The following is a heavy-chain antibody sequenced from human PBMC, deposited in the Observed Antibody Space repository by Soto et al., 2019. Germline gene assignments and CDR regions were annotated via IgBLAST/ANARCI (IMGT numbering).Heavy chain of an antibody. CDR2: ISSSSSYT. D-gene: IGHD3-22*01. V-gene: IGHV3-11*05. CDR3: ATGQYYYDSSGYYYS. CDR1: GFTFSDYY. J-gene: IGHJ4*02. Sequence: QVQLVESGGGLVKPGGSLRLSCAASGFTFSDYYMSWIRQARGKGLEWVSYISSSSSYTNYADSVKGRFTISRDTAKNSLHLQMTSLTAEDTAVCYWATGQYYYDSSGYYYSWGQGTLVTVPS.